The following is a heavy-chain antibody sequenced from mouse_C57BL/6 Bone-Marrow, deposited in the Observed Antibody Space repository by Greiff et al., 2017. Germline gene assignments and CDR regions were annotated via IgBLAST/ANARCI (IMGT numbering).Heavy chain of an antibody. V-gene: IGHV1-5*01. CDR3: AGDITTIVASDYYARDD. CDR2: IYPGNSDT. CDR1: GYTFTSYW. J-gene: IGHJ4*01. D-gene: IGHD1-1*01. Sequence: EVQLQQSGTVLARPGASVKMSCKTSGYTFTSYWMHWVKQRPGQGLEWIGAIYPGNSDTSYNQKFKGKAKLTAVTSASTAYMELSSLTNEDSAVYYCAGDITTIVASDYYARDDWGKGTSVTVSS.